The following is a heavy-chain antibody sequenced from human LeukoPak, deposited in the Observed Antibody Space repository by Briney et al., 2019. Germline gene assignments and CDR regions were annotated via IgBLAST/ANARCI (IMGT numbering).Heavy chain of an antibody. CDR2: ISGSGGST. CDR3: AKGSDDFWSGLIYFDY. J-gene: IGHJ4*02. D-gene: IGHD3-3*01. V-gene: IGHV3-23*01. CDR1: GFTFSSYS. Sequence: GGSLRLSCAASGFTFSSYSMNWVRQAPGKGLEWVSAISGSGGSTYYADSVKGRFTISRDNSKNTLYLQMNSLRAEDTAVYYCAKGSDDFWSGLIYFDYWGQGTLVTVSS.